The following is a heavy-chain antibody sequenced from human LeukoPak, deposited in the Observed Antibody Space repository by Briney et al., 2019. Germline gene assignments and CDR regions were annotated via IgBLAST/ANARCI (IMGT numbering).Heavy chain of an antibody. D-gene: IGHD6-13*01. Sequence: GGSLRLSCAASGFPFSSYSMNWVRQAPGKALEWVSSISSSSSYIYYADSVKGRFTISRDNAKNSLYLQMNSLRAEDTAVYYCARDPAAGTYYFDYWGQGTLVTVS. CDR3: ARDPAAGTYYFDY. CDR2: ISSSSSYI. J-gene: IGHJ4*02. CDR1: GFPFSSYS. V-gene: IGHV3-21*01.